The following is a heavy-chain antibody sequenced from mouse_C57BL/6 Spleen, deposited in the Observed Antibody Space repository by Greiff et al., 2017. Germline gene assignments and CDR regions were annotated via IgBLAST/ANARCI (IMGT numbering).Heavy chain of an antibody. J-gene: IGHJ2*01. D-gene: IGHD1-1*01. Sequence: QVQLQQPGAELVKPGASVKMSCKASGYTFTSYWITWVKQRPGQGLEWIGDIYPGSGSTNYNEKFKSKATLTVDTSSSTAYMQLSSLTSEDSAVYYCAIVPCITTVVDFDYWGQGTTLTVSS. CDR1: GYTFTSYW. CDR3: AIVPCITTVVDFDY. CDR2: IYPGSGST. V-gene: IGHV1-55*01.